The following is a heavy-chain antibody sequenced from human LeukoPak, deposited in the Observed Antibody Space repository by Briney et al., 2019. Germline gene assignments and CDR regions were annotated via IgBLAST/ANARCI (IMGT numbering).Heavy chain of an antibody. Sequence: PSETLCLTCTVSGGSISSSSYYWGWIRQPPGKGLEWVGSFFFPGNTFYNPSLKSRVTISVDASKNQFSLTLSSVTAADTAVYYCARHQTGLLYYGSGSHTAAFNLWGQGTRVTVSS. D-gene: IGHD3-10*01. J-gene: IGHJ3*01. V-gene: IGHV4-39*01. CDR3: ARHQTGLLYYGSGSHTAAFNL. CDR2: FFFPGNT. CDR1: GGSISSSSYY.